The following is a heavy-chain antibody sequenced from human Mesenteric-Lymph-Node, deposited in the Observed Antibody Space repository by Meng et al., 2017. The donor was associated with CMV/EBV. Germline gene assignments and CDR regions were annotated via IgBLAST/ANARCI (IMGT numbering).Heavy chain of an antibody. V-gene: IGHV1-2*02. CDR1: GYTFTGYY. D-gene: IGHD1-1*01. CDR3: ARGLEDSPAYY. CDR2: INPNSGGT. J-gene: IGHJ4*02. Sequence: ASVKVSCKASGYTFTGYYMYWVRQAPGQGLEWMGWINPNSGGTDYAQKFQGRVTMTRDTSISTAYMELTRLRYNDTAVYFCARGLEDSPAYYWGQGTLVTVSS.